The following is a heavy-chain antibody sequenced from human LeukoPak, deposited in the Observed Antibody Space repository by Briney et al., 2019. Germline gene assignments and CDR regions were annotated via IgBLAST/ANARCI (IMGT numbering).Heavy chain of an antibody. CDR2: ISPDGGAT. J-gene: IGHJ4*02. CDR3: TRLLTGEGVSY. CDR1: GYTLTDYY. Sequence: ASVKVSCKASGYTLTDYYMTWLRQAPGQGFEWMGWISPDGGATKYAQKFHGRLTMTRDTSISTAFMELSTLGSGDTAIYYCTRLLTGEGVSYWGQGTLVTVSS. V-gene: IGHV1-2*02. D-gene: IGHD7-27*01.